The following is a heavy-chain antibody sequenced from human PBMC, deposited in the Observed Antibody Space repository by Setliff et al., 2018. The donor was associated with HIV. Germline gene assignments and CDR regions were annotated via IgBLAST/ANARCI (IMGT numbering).Heavy chain of an antibody. CDR1: GGSISTYY. J-gene: IGHJ6*03. CDR2: IYTSGST. CDR3: ASHQHNFTGYYYYYYYMAV. V-gene: IGHV4-4*07. D-gene: IGHD3-9*01. Sequence: PSETLSLTCIVSGGSISTYYWSWIRQPAGEGLEWIGRIYTSGSTDYNPSLKSRLTISVDTPKNQFSLKLSSVTAADTAVYYCASHQHNFTGYYYYYYYMAVWGRGTMVTVSS.